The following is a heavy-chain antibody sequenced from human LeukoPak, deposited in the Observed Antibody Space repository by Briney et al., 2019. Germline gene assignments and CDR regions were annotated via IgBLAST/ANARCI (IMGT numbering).Heavy chain of an antibody. J-gene: IGHJ4*02. CDR2: INSDGSSI. V-gene: IGHV3-74*01. CDR1: GFTFSSYW. D-gene: IGHD2-2*01. Sequence: GGSLRLSCAASGFTFSSYWMHWVRQAPGKGLVWVSRINSDGSSISYADSVKGRFTISRDNAKNTLYLQMNSLRAEDTAVYYCGGAFVGYCSSTRCAYYFDYWGQGTLVTVSS. CDR3: GGAFVGYCSSTRCAYYFDY.